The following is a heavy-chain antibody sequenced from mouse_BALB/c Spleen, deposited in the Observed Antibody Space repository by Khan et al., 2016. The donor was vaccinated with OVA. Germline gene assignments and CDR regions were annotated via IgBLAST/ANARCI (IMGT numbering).Heavy chain of an antibody. CDR1: GYTFTDFA. CDR3: VCGSGYSQFAY. CDR2: ISTYYGDA. J-gene: IGHJ3*01. Sequence: QVQLQQPGAELVRPGVSVKISCKGSGYTFTDFAMYWVKQSHAKSLEWIGVISTYYGDATYYQKCKGKATMTVDKSSSTALREQVRLTSEDSAISYCVCGSGYSQFAYWGQGTLVTVSA. D-gene: IGHD2-3*01. V-gene: IGHV1S137*01.